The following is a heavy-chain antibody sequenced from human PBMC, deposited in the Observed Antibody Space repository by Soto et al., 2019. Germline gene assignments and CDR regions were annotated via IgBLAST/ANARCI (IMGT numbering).Heavy chain of an antibody. D-gene: IGHD3-22*01. J-gene: IGHJ5*02. CDR2: IIPIFGTA. CDR1: GGTFSSYA. CDR3: ARNYDSSGTPSLYNWFDP. V-gene: IGHV1-69*13. Sequence: SVKVSFKASGGTFSSYAISWVRQAPGQGLEWMGGIIPIFGTANYAQKFQGRVTITADESTSTAYMELSSLRSEDTAVYYCARNYDSSGTPSLYNWFDPWGQGTLVTVSS.